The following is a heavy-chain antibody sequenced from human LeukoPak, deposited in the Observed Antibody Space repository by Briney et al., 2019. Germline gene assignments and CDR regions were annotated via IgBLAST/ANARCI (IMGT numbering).Heavy chain of an antibody. D-gene: IGHD2-15*01. V-gene: IGHV3-74*01. CDR2: INSDVSST. Sequence: AGGSLRLSCAASGFTFSSYWMHWVRQAPGKGLVWVSRINSDVSSTSYADSVKGRFTISRDNAKNTLYLQMNSLRAEDTAVYYCAPLYCSGGSCYPRSLYYYYYMDVWGKGTTVTVSS. CDR1: GFTFSSYW. CDR3: APLYCSGGSCYPRSLYYYYYMDV. J-gene: IGHJ6*03.